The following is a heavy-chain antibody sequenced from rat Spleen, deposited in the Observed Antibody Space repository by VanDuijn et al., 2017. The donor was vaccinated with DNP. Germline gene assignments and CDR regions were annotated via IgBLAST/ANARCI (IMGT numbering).Heavy chain of an antibody. J-gene: IGHJ4*01. CDR2: ISTSGGST. D-gene: IGHD1-12*03. Sequence: EVQLVESGGGLVQPGRSLKLSCAASGFTFSNYDMAWVRQAPTKGLEWVASISTSGGSTYYRDSVKGRFTVSRDNAKSTLYLQMDSLRSEDTATYYCASVYDGYPPYAMDAWGQGTSVTVSS. CDR3: ASVYDGYPPYAMDA. V-gene: IGHV5-25*01. CDR1: GFTFSNYD.